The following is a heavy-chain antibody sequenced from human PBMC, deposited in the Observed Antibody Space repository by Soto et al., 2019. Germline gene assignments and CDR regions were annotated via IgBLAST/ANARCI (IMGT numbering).Heavy chain of an antibody. CDR2: IWYDGSNK. J-gene: IGHJ6*02. Sequence: GRSLRLSCAASGFTFSSYGMHWVRQAPGKGLDWVAVIWYDGSNKYYADSVKGRFTISRDNSKHTLYLQKNSLRAEDTAVYYCARDGALAEAGSTMGYYGMDVWGQGTTVTVSS. CDR1: GFTFSSYG. CDR3: ARDGALAEAGSTMGYYGMDV. D-gene: IGHD6-19*01. V-gene: IGHV3-33*01.